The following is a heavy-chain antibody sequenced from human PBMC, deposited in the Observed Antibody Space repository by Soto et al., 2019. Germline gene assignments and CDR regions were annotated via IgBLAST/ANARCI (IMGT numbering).Heavy chain of an antibody. V-gene: IGHV4-30-4*01. CDR2: KSYSGST. Sequence: SETLSLTCSVSGDSITTGDFYWSWIRQTPGKGLEWIAYKSYSGSTYYNPSLKGRVTISLTTSKNQFSLNLSSVTAADTAIYYCARVGTIYGIVTNNWFDPWGQGTLVTVYS. CDR1: GDSITTGDFY. J-gene: IGHJ5*02. D-gene: IGHD3-3*01. CDR3: ARVGTIYGIVTNNWFDP.